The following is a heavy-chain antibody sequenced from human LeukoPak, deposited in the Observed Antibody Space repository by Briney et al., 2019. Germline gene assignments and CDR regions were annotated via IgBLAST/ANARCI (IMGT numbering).Heavy chain of an antibody. V-gene: IGHV3-7*01. D-gene: IGHD2-2*01. CDR3: ARAARYCSSTSCYYNY. Sequence: PGGSLRLSCAASGFTFSSYWMSWVRQAPGKGLEWVANIKQDGSEKYYVDSVKGRFTISRDNAKNSLYLQMNSLRAEDTAVYYCARAARYCSSTSCYYNYWGQGTLVTVSS. J-gene: IGHJ4*02. CDR1: GFTFSSYW. CDR2: IKQDGSEK.